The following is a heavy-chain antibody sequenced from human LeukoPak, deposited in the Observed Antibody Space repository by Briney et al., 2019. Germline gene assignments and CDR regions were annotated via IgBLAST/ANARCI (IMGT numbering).Heavy chain of an antibody. Sequence: PSETLSLTCTVSGGSISSYYWSWIRQPPGKGLEWIGYIYYSGSTNYNPSLKSRVTISVDTSKNQFSLKLSSVTAADTAVYYCARETQARGFDYWXXGTLVTVSS. CDR2: IYYSGST. V-gene: IGHV4-59*01. CDR1: GGSISSYY. CDR3: ARETQARGFDY. J-gene: IGHJ4*02.